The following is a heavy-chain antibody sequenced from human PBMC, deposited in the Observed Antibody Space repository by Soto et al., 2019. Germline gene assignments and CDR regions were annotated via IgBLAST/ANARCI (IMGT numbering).Heavy chain of an antibody. Sequence: KASETLSLTCAVYGGSFSGYYWSWIRQPPGKGLEWIGEINHSGSTNHNPSLKSRVTISVDTSKNQFSLKLSSVTAADTAVYYCARGLGITMIVVADDAFDIWGQGTMVTVSS. V-gene: IGHV4-34*01. D-gene: IGHD3-22*01. CDR1: GGSFSGYY. CDR3: ARGLGITMIVVADDAFDI. J-gene: IGHJ3*02. CDR2: INHSGST.